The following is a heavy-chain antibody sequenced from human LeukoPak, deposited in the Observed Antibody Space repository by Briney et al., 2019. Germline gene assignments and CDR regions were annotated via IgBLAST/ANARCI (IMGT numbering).Heavy chain of an antibody. J-gene: IGHJ6*03. CDR1: GFSFSSYG. CDR3: VKDYYYYMDV. Sequence: GGSLRLSCAASGFSFSSYGMHWVRQAPGKGLEWVAFIRYDGSNKYYADSVKGRFTISRDNSKNTLYLQMNSLRAEDTAVFYCVKDYYYYMDVWGKGTTVTISS. CDR2: IRYDGSNK. V-gene: IGHV3-30*02.